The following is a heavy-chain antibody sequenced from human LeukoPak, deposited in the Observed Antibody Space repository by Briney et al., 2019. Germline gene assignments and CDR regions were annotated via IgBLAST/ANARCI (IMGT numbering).Heavy chain of an antibody. Sequence: QTGGSLRLSCAASGFTFSRYWMSWVRQAPGKGLEWVANIKQDGSEKYYVDSVKGRFTISRDNAKNSLYLQMNSLRAEDTAVYYCARGSRKTGRIQLWFQGRVNAFDIWGQGTMVTVSS. V-gene: IGHV3-7*01. CDR1: GFTFSRYW. CDR3: ARGSRKTGRIQLWFQGRVNAFDI. J-gene: IGHJ3*02. CDR2: IKQDGSEK. D-gene: IGHD5-18*01.